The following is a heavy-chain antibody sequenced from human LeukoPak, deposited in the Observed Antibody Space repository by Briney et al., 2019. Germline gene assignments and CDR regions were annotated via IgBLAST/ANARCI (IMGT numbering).Heavy chain of an antibody. CDR3: ARGHLVVVPAAILGESFDY. CDR1: GGPFSGYY. CDR2: INHSGST. Sequence: PSETLSLTCAVYGGPFSGYYWSWIRQPPGKGLEWIGEINHSGSTNYNPSLKSRVTISVDTSKNQFSLKLSSVTAADTAVYYCARGHLVVVPAAILGESFDYWGQGTLVTVSS. J-gene: IGHJ4*02. V-gene: IGHV4-34*01. D-gene: IGHD2-2*01.